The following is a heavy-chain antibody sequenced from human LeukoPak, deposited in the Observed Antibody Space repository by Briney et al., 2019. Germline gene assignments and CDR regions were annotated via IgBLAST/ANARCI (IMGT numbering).Heavy chain of an antibody. CDR2: IIPILGIA. J-gene: IGHJ4*02. CDR3: ATEWGYYGSGSYFDY. V-gene: IGHV1-69*04. D-gene: IGHD3-10*01. CDR1: GGTFSSYA. Sequence: AVKVSCKASGGTFSSYAISWVRQAPGQGLEWMGRIIPILGIANYAQKFQGRVTITADKSTSTAYMELSSLRSEDTAVYYCATEWGYYGSGSYFDYWGQGTLVTVSS.